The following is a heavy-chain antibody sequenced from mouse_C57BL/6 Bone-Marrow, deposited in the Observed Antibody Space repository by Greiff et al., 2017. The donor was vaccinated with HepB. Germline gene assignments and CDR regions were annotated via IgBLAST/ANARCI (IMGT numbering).Heavy chain of an antibody. CDR2: IHPNSGST. D-gene: IGHD1-1*01. V-gene: IGHV1-64*01. CDR3: LITTVKDPWYFDV. CDR1: GYTFTSYW. J-gene: IGHJ1*03. Sequence: VQLQQPGAELVKPGASVKLSCKASGYTFTSYWMHWVKQRPGQGLEWIGMIHPNSGSTNYNEKFKSKATLTVDKSSSTAYMQLSSLTSEDSAVYYPLITTVKDPWYFDVWGTGTTVTVSS.